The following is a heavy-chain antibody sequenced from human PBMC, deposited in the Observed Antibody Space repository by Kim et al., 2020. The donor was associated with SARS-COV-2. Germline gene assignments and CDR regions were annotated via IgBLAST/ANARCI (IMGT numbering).Heavy chain of an antibody. CDR1: GFTFSAYD. J-gene: IGHJ3*01. CDR2: ITKSSTTI. Sequence: GGSLRLSCATSGFTFSAYDMNWVRQAPGKGLEWFSFITKSSTTIYYADSVKGRFTISRDNVKNSLYLQMNSLRDEDTALYYCVRDRMGGAFDVWGQGTMVTVSS. CDR3: VRDRMGGAFDV. V-gene: IGHV3-48*02. D-gene: IGHD3-16*01.